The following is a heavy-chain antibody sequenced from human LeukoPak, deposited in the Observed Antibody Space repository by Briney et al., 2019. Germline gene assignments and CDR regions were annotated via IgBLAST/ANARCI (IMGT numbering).Heavy chain of an antibody. D-gene: IGHD6-19*01. CDR3: AKGVAVASPYYFDY. J-gene: IGHJ4*02. V-gene: IGHV3-23*01. CDR2: ISGSGSST. Sequence: GGSLRLSCAAPGFTFSSYATSWVRQAPGKGLEWVSPISGSGSSTYYADSVKGRFTISRDNSKNTLYLQMNSLRAEDTAVYYCAKGVAVASPYYFDYWGQGTLVTVSS. CDR1: GFTFSSYA.